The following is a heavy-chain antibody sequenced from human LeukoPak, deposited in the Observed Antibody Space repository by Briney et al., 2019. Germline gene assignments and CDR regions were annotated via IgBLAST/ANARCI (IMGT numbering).Heavy chain of an antibody. CDR2: IIPIFGTA. CDR1: GGTFSSYA. D-gene: IGHD3-10*01. CDR3: ASAPPRGYYMDA. Sequence: ASVKVSCTASGGTFSSYAISWVRQAPGQGLEWMGGIIPIFGTANYAQKFQGRVTITADESTSTAYMELSSLRSEDTAVYYCASAPPRGYYMDAWGKGTTVTVSS. J-gene: IGHJ6*03. V-gene: IGHV1-69*13.